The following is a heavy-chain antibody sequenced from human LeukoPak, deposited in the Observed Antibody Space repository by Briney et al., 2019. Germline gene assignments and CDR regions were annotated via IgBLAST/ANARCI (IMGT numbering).Heavy chain of an antibody. V-gene: IGHV3-23*01. CDR2: ISGSGGST. CDR3: AKNLLGSESFSWYFDL. CDR1: GFTFSSYA. J-gene: IGHJ2*01. Sequence: PGGSLRLSCAASGFTFSSYAMSWVRQAPGKGLEWVSSISGSGGSTNYADSVKGRFTISRDNSRNTLYLQMNSLRAEDTAVYYCAKNLLGSESFSWYFDLWGRGTLVTVSS. D-gene: IGHD1-26*01.